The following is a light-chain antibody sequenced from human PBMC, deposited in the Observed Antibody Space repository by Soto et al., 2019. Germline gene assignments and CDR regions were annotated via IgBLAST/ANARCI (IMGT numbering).Light chain of an antibody. CDR1: QSVTSSY. CDR3: QQYNNWPRT. CDR2: GAS. V-gene: IGKV3D-15*01. Sequence: EIVLTQSPGTLSLSPGERATLSCRASQSVTSSYLAWYQQKPGQAPRLLIYGASTRATGIPDRFSGSGSGTEFTLTINSPQSEDFAVYYCQQYNNWPRTFGQGTKVDIK. J-gene: IGKJ1*01.